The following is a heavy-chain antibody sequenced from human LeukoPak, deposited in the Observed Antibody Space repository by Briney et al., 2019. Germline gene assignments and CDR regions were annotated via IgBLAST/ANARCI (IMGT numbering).Heavy chain of an antibody. D-gene: IGHD4-17*01. J-gene: IGHJ4*02. V-gene: IGHV3-23*01. CDR2: ISGSGGST. Sequence: PGGSLRLSCAASGFTFSSYAMSWVRQAPGEGLEWVSAISGSGGSTYYADAVKGRFTISRDNSKNTLYLQMNSLRAEDTAVYYCAASYGDEVPGGYWGQGTLVTVSS. CDR3: AASYGDEVPGGY. CDR1: GFTFSSYA.